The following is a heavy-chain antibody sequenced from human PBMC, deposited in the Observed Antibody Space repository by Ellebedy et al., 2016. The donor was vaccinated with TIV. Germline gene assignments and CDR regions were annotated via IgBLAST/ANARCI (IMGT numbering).Heavy chain of an antibody. V-gene: IGHV4-39*07. CDR3: AREKTGGIDY. CDR2: LNHSGST. CDR1: GGSISSGGYY. D-gene: IGHD7-27*01. J-gene: IGHJ4*02. Sequence: MPSETLSLTCTVSGGSISSGGYYWVWIRPPPGQGLEWTGELNHSGSTNYNPSLKSRVTISVDTSKNQFSLKLSSVTAADTAVYYFAREKTGGIDYWGQGTLVTVSS.